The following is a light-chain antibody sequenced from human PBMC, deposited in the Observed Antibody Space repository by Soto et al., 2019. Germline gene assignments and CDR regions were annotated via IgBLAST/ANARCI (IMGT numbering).Light chain of an antibody. CDR2: DAS. CDR3: QQYNNWPRT. J-gene: IGKJ2*01. CDR1: QSVSTN. Sequence: ETVMTQSAAALSVSVGERVTLSCRASQSVSTNLAWYQQRPGQAPRLLIHDASTRATGVPDRIRGSGSGTHFTLTISSLQSEDFAVYFCQQYNNWPRTFGQGTKLQI. V-gene: IGKV3-15*01.